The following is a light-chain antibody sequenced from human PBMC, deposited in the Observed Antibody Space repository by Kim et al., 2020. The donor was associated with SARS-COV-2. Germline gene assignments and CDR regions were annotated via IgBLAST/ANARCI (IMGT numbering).Light chain of an antibody. V-gene: IGKV3-15*01. CDR1: PSVGRS. J-gene: IGKJ4*01. CDR2: GAS. Sequence: VVPGEKATLSCRASPSVGRSLAWYQPKPGQAPRLLIYGASTRATGIPARLSGSGSGTEFTLTISSLQSEDFAVYYCQHYNNWPLTFGGGTKVEIK. CDR3: QHYNNWPLT.